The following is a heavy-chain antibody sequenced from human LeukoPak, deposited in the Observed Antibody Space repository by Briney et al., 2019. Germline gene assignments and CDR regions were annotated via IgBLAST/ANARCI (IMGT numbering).Heavy chain of an antibody. CDR1: GFTFSSYA. V-gene: IGHV3-23*01. CDR2: ISGSGGST. D-gene: IGHD3-9*01. CDR3: ARLVIITAAGSNDY. J-gene: IGHJ4*02. Sequence: GGSLRLSCAASGFTFSSYAMSWVRQAPGKGLEWVSAISGSGGSTYYADSVKGRFTISRDNSKNTLYLQMNSLRAEDTAVYYCARLVIITAAGSNDYGAKEPLVTVSS.